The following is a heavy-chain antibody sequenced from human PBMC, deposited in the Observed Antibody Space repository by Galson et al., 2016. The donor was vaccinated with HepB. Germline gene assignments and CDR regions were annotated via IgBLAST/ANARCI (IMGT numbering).Heavy chain of an antibody. Sequence: SLRLSCAASGFTFSSYGMHWVRQAPGKGLEWVAFISYDGSNKKYADSVKGRFTISRDNSKKTLYLQMNSLRAEDTAVYYCAKDDRLYCSSARCHDHFDYWGQGTLVTVSS. CDR2: ISYDGSNK. D-gene: IGHD2-2*01. J-gene: IGHJ4*02. CDR1: GFTFSSYG. CDR3: AKDDRLYCSSARCHDHFDY. V-gene: IGHV3-30*18.